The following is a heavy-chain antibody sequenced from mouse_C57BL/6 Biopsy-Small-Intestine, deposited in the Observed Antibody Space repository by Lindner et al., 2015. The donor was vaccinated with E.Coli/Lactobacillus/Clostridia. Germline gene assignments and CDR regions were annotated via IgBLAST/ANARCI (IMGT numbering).Heavy chain of an antibody. CDR3: YYGNYIGAMDY. J-gene: IGHJ4*01. V-gene: IGHV1-81*01. CDR1: GYTFTGYS. Sequence: VQLQESGAELARPGASVKLSCKASGYTFTGYSISWVKQRTGQGLEWIGDIYPRSGDTYYNEKFKGKATLTADKSSSTAYMELRSLTSEDSAVYFCYYGNYIGAMDYWGQGTSVTVSS. D-gene: IGHD2-1*01. CDR2: IYPRSGDT.